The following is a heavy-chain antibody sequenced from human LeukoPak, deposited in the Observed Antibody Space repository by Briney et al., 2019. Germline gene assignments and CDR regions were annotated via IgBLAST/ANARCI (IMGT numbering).Heavy chain of an antibody. CDR1: GYTFTSYY. D-gene: IGHD2-15*01. CDR3: ARGPGLGYCSGGSCYFFDP. Sequence: ASVKVSFKASGYTFTSYYMHWVRQAPGQGLEWMGIINPSGGSTSYAQKFQGRVTMTRDTSTSTVYMELSSLRSEDTAVYYCARGPGLGYCSGGSCYFFDPWGQGTLVTVSS. CDR2: INPSGGST. J-gene: IGHJ5*02. V-gene: IGHV1-46*01.